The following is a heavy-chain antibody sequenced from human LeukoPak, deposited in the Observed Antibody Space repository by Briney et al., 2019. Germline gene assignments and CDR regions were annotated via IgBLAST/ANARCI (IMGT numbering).Heavy chain of an antibody. CDR2: ITSRGEST. Sequence: GGSLRLSCAASGFTFSIYAMSWVRQAPGKGLQWVSSITSRGESTWYVDSVKGRFTITRENSENTRYLQMHSLRAEDTAVYYCARDRPNYYGSDGHYYRRDGDYWGRGTLVSVSS. D-gene: IGHD3-22*01. CDR3: ARDRPNYYGSDGHYYRRDGDY. V-gene: IGHV3-23*01. J-gene: IGHJ4*02. CDR1: GFTFSIYA.